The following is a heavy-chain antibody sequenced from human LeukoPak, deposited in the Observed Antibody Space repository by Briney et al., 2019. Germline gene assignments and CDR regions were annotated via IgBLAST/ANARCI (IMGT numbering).Heavy chain of an antibody. J-gene: IGHJ4*02. CDR1: GFTFSSYA. CDR2: ISDSGDHT. Sequence: GGSLRLSCAASGFTFSSYAMSWVRQAPGKGLEWVSGISDSGDHTYYADSVKGRFTISRDNSKNTFYMEMNSLRVEDTAVYYCAKDRVSVAGSYDSWGQGTLVTVSS. CDR3: AKDRVSVAGSYDS. V-gene: IGHV3-23*01. D-gene: IGHD6-19*01.